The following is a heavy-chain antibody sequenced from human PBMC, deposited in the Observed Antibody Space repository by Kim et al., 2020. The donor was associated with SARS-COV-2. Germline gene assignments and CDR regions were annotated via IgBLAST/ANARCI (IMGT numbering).Heavy chain of an antibody. CDR1: GGSFSGYY. D-gene: IGHD3-9*01. V-gene: IGHV4-34*01. J-gene: IGHJ6*02. CDR2: INHSGST. CDR3: AREDYDILTGYYGPDYYYGMDV. Sequence: SETLSLTCAVYGGSFSGYYWSWIRQPPGKGLEWIGKINHSGSTNYNPSLKSRVTISVDTSKNQFSLKLSSVTAADTAVYYCAREDYDILTGYYGPDYYYGMDVWGQGTTVTVSS.